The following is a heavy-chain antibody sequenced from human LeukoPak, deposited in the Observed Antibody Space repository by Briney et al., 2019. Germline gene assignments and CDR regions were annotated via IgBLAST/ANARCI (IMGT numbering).Heavy chain of an antibody. Sequence: SVKVSCKASGGTFSSYAISWVRQAPGQGLEWMGGTIPIFGTANYAQKFQGRVTITADESTSTAYMELSSLRSEDTAVYYCARDLAGDSYYCGMDVWGQGTTVTVSS. CDR1: GGTFSSYA. CDR2: TIPIFGTA. CDR3: ARDLAGDSYYCGMDV. V-gene: IGHV1-69*13. D-gene: IGHD4-17*01. J-gene: IGHJ6*02.